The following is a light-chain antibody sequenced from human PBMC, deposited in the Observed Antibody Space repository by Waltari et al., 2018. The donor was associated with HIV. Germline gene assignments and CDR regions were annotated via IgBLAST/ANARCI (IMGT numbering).Light chain of an antibody. J-gene: IGLJ1*01. Sequence: QPPLTQSRSVSGSPGQSITISCTGTSNDVGAYNYVSWYQQHPGRAPKLLIFDLNRRPSGGPDLFSGSKSGNTASLTISGLQAEDEADYYCCSSAGRYTFVFGTGTKVTVL. CDR2: DLN. CDR3: CSSAGRYTFV. V-gene: IGLV2-11*01. CDR1: SNDVGAYNY.